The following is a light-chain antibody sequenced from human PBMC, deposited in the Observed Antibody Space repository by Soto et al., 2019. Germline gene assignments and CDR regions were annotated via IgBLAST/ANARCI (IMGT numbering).Light chain of an antibody. J-gene: IGKJ5*01. V-gene: IGKV1-39*01. CDR3: QQGHSNPIT. CDR2: AAS. Sequence: DIQMTQSPSSLSASLGDRVTITCRTGETISTYVNWYQNKPGKAPKPLSYAASSLQSGVPSRFSGSGSGTDFTLTISSLQPGDFATYYCQQGHSNPITLGQGTRLEI. CDR1: ETISTY.